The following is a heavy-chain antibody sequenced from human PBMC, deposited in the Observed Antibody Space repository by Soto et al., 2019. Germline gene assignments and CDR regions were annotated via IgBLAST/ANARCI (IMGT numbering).Heavy chain of an antibody. CDR2: ISYDGSKK. CDR3: AKGGVYTDMEYYNYYGMDV. J-gene: IGHJ6*02. V-gene: IGHV3-30*18. CDR1: GFTFGTNA. Sequence: QVQLVESGGGVVQPGRSLRLSCEASGFTFGTNAMHWVRQAPGKGLEWVAVISYDGSKKHYADSVRGRFTISRDHSKNTLYLQMNSLRAEDTAVYFCAKGGVYTDMEYYNYYGMDVWGQGTTVTVSS. D-gene: IGHD5-18*01.